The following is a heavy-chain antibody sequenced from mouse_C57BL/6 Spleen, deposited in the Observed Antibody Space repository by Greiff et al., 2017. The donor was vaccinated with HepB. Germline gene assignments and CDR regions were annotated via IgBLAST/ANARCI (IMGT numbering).Heavy chain of an antibody. CDR3: ARSGIYYDYDRYFDY. D-gene: IGHD2-4*01. CDR2: IHPNSGST. Sequence: QVQLQQPGAELVKPGASVKLSCKASGYTFTSYWMHWVKQRPGQGLEWIGMIHPNSGSTNYNEKFKSKATLTVDKSSSTAYMQLSSLTSEDSAVYYCARSGIYYDYDRYFDYWGQGTTLTVSS. V-gene: IGHV1-64*01. J-gene: IGHJ2*01. CDR1: GYTFTSYW.